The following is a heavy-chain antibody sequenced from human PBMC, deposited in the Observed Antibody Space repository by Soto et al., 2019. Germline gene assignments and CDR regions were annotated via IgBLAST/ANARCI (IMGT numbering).Heavy chain of an antibody. J-gene: IGHJ5*02. Sequence: ESGPTLVNPTQTLTLTCTFSGFSLTTSGMRVSWIRQPPGKALEWLARIDWDDDKFYSTSLRTRLTISKDTSKNQVVLTMTNLDPVDTATYYCAKTGTDGSWFDPWGQGTLVTVSS. CDR1: GFSLTTSGMR. V-gene: IGHV2-70*04. CDR2: IDWDDDK. D-gene: IGHD1-1*01. CDR3: AKTGTDGSWFDP.